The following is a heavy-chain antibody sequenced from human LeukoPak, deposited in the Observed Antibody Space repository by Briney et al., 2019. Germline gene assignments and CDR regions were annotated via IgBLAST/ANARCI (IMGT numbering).Heavy chain of an antibody. D-gene: IGHD2-15*01. J-gene: IGHJ5*02. Sequence: SETLSLTCTVSGGSVSSGSYYWSWIRQPPGKGLEWIGYIYYSGSTNYNPSLKSRVTISVDMSKNQFSLKLSSVTAADTAVYYCARGLRYCSGGSCYSNSKNWFDPWGQGTLVTVSS. CDR1: GGSVSSGSYY. CDR3: ARGLRYCSGGSCYSNSKNWFDP. V-gene: IGHV4-61*01. CDR2: IYYSGST.